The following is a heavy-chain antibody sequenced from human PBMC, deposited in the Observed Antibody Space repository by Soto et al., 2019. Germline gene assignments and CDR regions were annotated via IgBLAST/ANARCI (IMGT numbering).Heavy chain of an antibody. D-gene: IGHD1-26*01. J-gene: IGHJ4*02. CDR3: TTDSYGSYGEIDY. V-gene: IGHV3-15*01. CDR1: GFTFSNAW. Sequence: EVQLVESGGGLVKPGGSLRLSCAASGFTFSNAWMSWVRQAPGKGLEWVGRIKSKTDGGTTDYAAPVKGRFTISRDDSKNTLYLKMNSLKTEDTAVYYCTTDSYGSYGEIDYWGQGTLVTVSS. CDR2: IKSKTDGGTT.